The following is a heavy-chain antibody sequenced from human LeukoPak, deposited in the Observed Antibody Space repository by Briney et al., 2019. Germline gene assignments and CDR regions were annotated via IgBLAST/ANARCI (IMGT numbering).Heavy chain of an antibody. CDR1: GFTFSSDA. D-gene: IGHD3-22*01. J-gene: IGHJ4*02. CDR2: ISSSGGST. Sequence: GGSLRLSCAASGFTFSSDAMRWVRQAPGKGLEWVSAISSSGGSTYYADSVRGRFIISRDSSKNTLYLQMNSLRAEDTAVYYCATDRGYSSFDYWGQGTLVTVSS. V-gene: IGHV3-23*01. CDR3: ATDRGYSSFDY.